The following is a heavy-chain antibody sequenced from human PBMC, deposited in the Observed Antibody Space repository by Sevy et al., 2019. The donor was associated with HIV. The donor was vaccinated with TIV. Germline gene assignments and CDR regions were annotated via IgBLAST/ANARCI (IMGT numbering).Heavy chain of an antibody. CDR2: INPNSGGT. D-gene: IGHD3-16*01. CDR3: ARGRAVMLSPVYYYGMDV. CDR1: GYTFTGYY. J-gene: IGHJ6*02. V-gene: IGHV1-2*02. Sequence: ASVKVSCKASGYTFTGYYMHWVRQAPGQGLEWMGWINPNSGGTNYAQKFQGRVTMTRDTSISTAYMELSRLRSDGTAVYYCARGRAVMLSPVYYYGMDVWGQGTTVTVSS.